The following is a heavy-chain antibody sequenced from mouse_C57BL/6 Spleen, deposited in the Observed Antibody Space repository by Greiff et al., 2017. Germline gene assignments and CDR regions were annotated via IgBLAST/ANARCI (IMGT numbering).Heavy chain of an antibody. CDR2: IDPSDSYT. D-gene: IGHD1-1*01. V-gene: IGHV1-69*01. CDR1: GYTFTSYW. Sequence: QVQLQQPGAELVMPGASVKLSCKASGYTFTSYWMHWVKQRPGQGLEWIGEIDPSDSYTNYNQKFKGKSTLTVDKSSSTAYMQLSSLTSEDSAVYYCARGGTTVVANYAMDYWGQGNSVTVSS. J-gene: IGHJ4*01. CDR3: ARGGTTVVANYAMDY.